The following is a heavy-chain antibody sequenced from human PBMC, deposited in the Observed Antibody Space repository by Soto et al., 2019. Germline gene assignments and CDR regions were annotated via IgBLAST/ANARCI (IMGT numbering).Heavy chain of an antibody. CDR3: ARAPHYYDSSGYYYLNYYYYGMDV. Sequence: SETLSLTCTVSGGSISSGGYYWSWIRQHPGKGLEWIGYIYYSGSTYYNPSLKSRVTISVDTSKNQFSLKLSSVTAADTAVYYCARAPHYYDSSGYYYLNYYYYGMDVWSQGTTVTVSS. V-gene: IGHV4-31*03. CDR2: IYYSGST. J-gene: IGHJ6*02. D-gene: IGHD3-22*01. CDR1: GGSISSGGYY.